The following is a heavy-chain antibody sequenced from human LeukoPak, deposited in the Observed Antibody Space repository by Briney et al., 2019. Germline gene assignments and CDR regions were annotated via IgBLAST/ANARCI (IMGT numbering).Heavy chain of an antibody. CDR3: ARVGVDIVVVPAAGRWYYYYMDV. CDR1: GGTFSSYA. D-gene: IGHD2-2*03. CDR2: IIPIFGTA. V-gene: IGHV1-69*05. Sequence: SVKVSCKASGGTFSSYAISWVRQAPGQGLEWMGGIIPIFGTANYAQKFQGRVAITTDESTSTAYMELSSLRSEDTAVYYCARVGVDIVVVPAAGRWYYYYMDVWGKGTTVTVSS. J-gene: IGHJ6*03.